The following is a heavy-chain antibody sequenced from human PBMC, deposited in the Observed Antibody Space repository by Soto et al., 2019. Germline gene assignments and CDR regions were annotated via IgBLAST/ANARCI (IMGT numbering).Heavy chain of an antibody. J-gene: IGHJ4*02. Sequence: SVKVSCKACGCTFSSYAISWVRQAPGQGLEWMGGIIPIFGTANYAQKFQGRVTITADESTSTAYMELSSLRSEDTAVYYCARGHTCGRTLVRAEGCFDYWGQGTLFTVSS. CDR3: ARGHTCGRTLVRAEGCFDY. V-gene: IGHV1-69*13. D-gene: IGHD3-10*01. CDR2: IIPIFGTA. CDR1: GCTFSSYA.